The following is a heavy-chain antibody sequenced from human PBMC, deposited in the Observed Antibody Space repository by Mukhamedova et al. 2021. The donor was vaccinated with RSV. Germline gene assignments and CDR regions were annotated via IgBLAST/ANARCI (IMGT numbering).Heavy chain of an antibody. Sequence: GFSFNYAMSWVRQVPGKGLEWVSTIGGGDDTYYADSVRGRFTISRDNSKNTLYLQLSSLRAEDTAVYYCVKSRYYDGRGYFDYWG. CDR1: GFSFNYA. CDR2: IGGGDDT. V-gene: IGHV3-23*01. CDR3: VKSRYYDGRGYFDY. J-gene: IGHJ4*01. D-gene: IGHD3-22*01.